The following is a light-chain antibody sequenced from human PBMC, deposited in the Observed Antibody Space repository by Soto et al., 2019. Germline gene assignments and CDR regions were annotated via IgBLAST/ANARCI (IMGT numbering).Light chain of an antibody. Sequence: VLTQSPDTLSLSPGERATLSCRASERISSNFLAWYQQRPGQAPRLLIYGASTRASGIPDRVSGSGSGTAFALTISRLEHVDFAVFYCQQYGTSPFTFGPGTTVEIK. CDR3: QQYGTSPFT. J-gene: IGKJ3*01. CDR1: ERISSNF. CDR2: GAS. V-gene: IGKV3-20*01.